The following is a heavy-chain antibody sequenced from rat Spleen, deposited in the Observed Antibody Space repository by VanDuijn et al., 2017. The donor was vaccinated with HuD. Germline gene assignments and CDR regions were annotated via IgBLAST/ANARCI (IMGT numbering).Heavy chain of an antibody. CDR1: GFSLTSYH. Sequence: QVQLKESGPGLVQPSQTLSLTCTVSGFSLTSYHVSWVRQPPGKSLVWMGIIWACGGTNYNSALKSRLSISRDTSKNQVFLKMNSLQTEDTAPYYCARDGGELGYWGQGVMVTVSS. J-gene: IGHJ2*01. D-gene: IGHD1-12*02. V-gene: IGHV2-13*01. CDR2: IWACGGT. CDR3: ARDGGELGY.